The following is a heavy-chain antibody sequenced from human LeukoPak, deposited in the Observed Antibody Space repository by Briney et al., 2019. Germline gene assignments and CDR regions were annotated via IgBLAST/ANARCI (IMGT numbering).Heavy chain of an antibody. CDR1: GFAFTSSA. Sequence: ASVKVSCKASGFAFTSSAVQWVRQARGQRLGWIGWIVVGSGNTNYAKKFQERVTITRDMSTSTAYMELSSLRSEDTAVYYCAASQGPVLLYGPRGFDPWGQGTLVTVSS. D-gene: IGHD3-10*01. V-gene: IGHV1-58*01. CDR2: IVVGSGNT. CDR3: AASQGPVLLYGPRGFDP. J-gene: IGHJ5*02.